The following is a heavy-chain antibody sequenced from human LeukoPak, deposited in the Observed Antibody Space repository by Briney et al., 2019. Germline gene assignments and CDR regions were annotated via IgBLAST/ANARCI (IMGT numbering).Heavy chain of an antibody. Sequence: PSETLSLTCTVSGYSISSGYYWGWIRQPPGKGLEWIGSIYHSGSTYYNPSLKSRVTISVDTSKNQFSLKLSSVTAAVTAVYYCARDPRYSSSWYQVGDWFDPWGQGTLVTVSS. D-gene: IGHD6-13*01. J-gene: IGHJ5*02. CDR3: ARDPRYSSSWYQVGDWFDP. CDR1: GYSISSGYY. V-gene: IGHV4-38-2*02. CDR2: IYHSGST.